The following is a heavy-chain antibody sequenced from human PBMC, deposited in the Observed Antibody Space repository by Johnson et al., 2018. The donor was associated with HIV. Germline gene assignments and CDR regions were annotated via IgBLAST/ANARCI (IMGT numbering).Heavy chain of an antibody. V-gene: IGHV3-15*04. Sequence: VQLVESGGGVVQPGRSLRLSCEASGFTFSHAWMSWVRQAPGKGLAWVGHIESKADGGAADYAAPLEGRFTISRDDSKSTLYLQMNSLKTEDTAVYYCTTAIFGVIVHAFDIWGQGTMVTVSS. CDR3: TTAIFGVIVHAFDI. CDR2: IESKADGGAA. J-gene: IGHJ3*02. CDR1: GFTFSHAW. D-gene: IGHD3-3*01.